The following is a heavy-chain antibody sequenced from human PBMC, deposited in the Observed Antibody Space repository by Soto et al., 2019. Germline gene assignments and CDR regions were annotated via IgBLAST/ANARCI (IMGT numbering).Heavy chain of an antibody. CDR2: IYYSGST. V-gene: IGHV4-31*03. J-gene: IGHJ6*02. Sequence: QVQLQESGPGLVKPSQTLSLTCTVSGGSISSGGYYWSWIRQHPGKGLEWIGYIYYSGSTYYNPSLTIRVTMSVDTSTNHFSLQLSSVPAADTAVYYCARQSSGWYLDGMDVWGQGTTVPVSS. D-gene: IGHD6-19*01. CDR1: GGSISSGGYY. CDR3: ARQSSGWYLDGMDV.